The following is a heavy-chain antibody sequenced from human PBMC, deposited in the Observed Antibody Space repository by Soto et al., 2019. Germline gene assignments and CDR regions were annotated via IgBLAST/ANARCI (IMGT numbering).Heavy chain of an antibody. Sequence: QVQLQESGPGLVKPSETLSLICTVSTDSITNYYWNWIRQPPGTGLEWIGYLSHTGITNYNPSLRGRVTISGDTAKNQFSLRPSSVTAADTATYYCARESEMVLSDLYYFDYWGRGTLVTVSS. CDR3: ARESEMVLSDLYYFDY. CDR1: TDSITNYY. CDR2: LSHTGIT. V-gene: IGHV4-59*01. D-gene: IGHD2-8*01. J-gene: IGHJ4*02.